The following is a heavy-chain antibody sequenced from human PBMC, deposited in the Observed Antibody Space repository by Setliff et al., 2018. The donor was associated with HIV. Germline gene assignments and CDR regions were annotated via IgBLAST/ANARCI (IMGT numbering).Heavy chain of an antibody. CDR2: IKQDGSEK. CDR1: GSTFSNYW. J-gene: IGHJ6*04. D-gene: IGHD3-10*01. Sequence: SCAASGSTFSNYWMSWVRQAPGKGPEWVANIKQDGSEKYYVESVKGRFTISRDNAKNSLYLQMNSLRVEDTAVYYCVRTGLGLREVLSPGVWGTGTTVTVSS. CDR3: VRTGLGLREVLSPGV. V-gene: IGHV3-7*03.